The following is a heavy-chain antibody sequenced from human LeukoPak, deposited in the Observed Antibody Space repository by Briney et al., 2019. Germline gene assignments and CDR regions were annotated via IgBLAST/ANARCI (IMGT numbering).Heavy chain of an antibody. CDR1: GYTLTELS. V-gene: IGHV1-24*01. D-gene: IGHD1-7*01. Sequence: ASVKVSCKVSGYTLTELSMHWVRQAPGKGLEWMGGFDPEDGETIYAQKFQGKVTMTEDTSTDTAYMELSSLRSEDTAVYYCATYSNWNYLEIDYWGQGTLVTVSS. CDR3: ATYSNWNYLEIDY. CDR2: FDPEDGET. J-gene: IGHJ4*02.